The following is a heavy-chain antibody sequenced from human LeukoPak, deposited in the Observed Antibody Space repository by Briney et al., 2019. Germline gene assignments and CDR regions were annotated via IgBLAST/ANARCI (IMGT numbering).Heavy chain of an antibody. J-gene: IGHJ4*02. CDR2: IYTSGST. D-gene: IGHD6-19*01. CDR3: ARDTTPSGWYFLDY. CDR1: GGSTSSGSYY. Sequence: SETLSLTCTVSGGSTSSGSYYWSWIRQPAGKGLEWIGRIYTSGSTNYNPSLKSRVTISVDTSKNQFSLKLSSVTAADTAVYYCARDTTPSGWYFLDYWGQGTLVTVSS. V-gene: IGHV4-61*02.